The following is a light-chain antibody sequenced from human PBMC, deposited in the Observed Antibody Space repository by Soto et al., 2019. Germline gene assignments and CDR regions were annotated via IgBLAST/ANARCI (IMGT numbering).Light chain of an antibody. V-gene: IGLV1-40*01. CDR3: QSYDSSLSVSYV. CDR2: GNK. CDR1: SSNIGAGYD. Sequence: QSVLTQPPSVSGAPGQRVTISCTGSSSNIGAGYDVHWYQQRPGTAPKLLIYGNKNRPSGVPDRFSGSKSGTSASLAITGLQAEDEADYYCQSYDSSLSVSYVFGTGTKLIVL. J-gene: IGLJ1*01.